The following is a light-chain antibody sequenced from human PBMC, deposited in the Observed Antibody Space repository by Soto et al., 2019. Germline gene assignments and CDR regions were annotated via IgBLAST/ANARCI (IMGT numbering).Light chain of an antibody. J-gene: IGKJ2*01. CDR3: QQYNSCPYT. Sequence: DIQMTQSPSTLSASVGDRVTITCRASQSISSWLAWYQQKPGKAPKLLIYKASSLEGGVPSRFSGSGSGTEFTLTISSLQPDDFATYYCQQYNSCPYTFGQGTKLEIK. CDR1: QSISSW. CDR2: KAS. V-gene: IGKV1-5*03.